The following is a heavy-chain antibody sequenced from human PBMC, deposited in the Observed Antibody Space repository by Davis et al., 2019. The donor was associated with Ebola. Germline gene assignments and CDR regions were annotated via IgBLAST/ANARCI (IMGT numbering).Heavy chain of an antibody. CDR2: INHSGST. Sequence: SETLSLTCAVYGGSFSGYYWRWIRQPPGKGLEWIGEINHSGSTNYNPSLKSRVTISVDTSKNQFSLKLSSVTAADTAVYYCARGGGYGGYGMDVWGQGTTVTVSS. CDR3: ARGGGYGGYGMDV. J-gene: IGHJ6*02. CDR1: GGSFSGYY. D-gene: IGHD5-12*01. V-gene: IGHV4-34*01.